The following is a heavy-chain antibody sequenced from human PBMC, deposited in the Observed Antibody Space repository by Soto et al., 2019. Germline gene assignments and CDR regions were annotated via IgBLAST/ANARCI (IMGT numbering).Heavy chain of an antibody. Sequence: PGESLKISCQCSGYTFSNFWIAWVRQLPGKGLEYMGIIYPGDSETRYSPSFHGKVTISADRSIGTAYLQWSSLEASDSASYFCARSPRSSPYFDYWGQGALVTVSS. CDR2: IYPGDSET. CDR3: ARSPRSSPYFDY. CDR1: GYTFSNFW. D-gene: IGHD6-13*01. V-gene: IGHV5-51*01. J-gene: IGHJ4*02.